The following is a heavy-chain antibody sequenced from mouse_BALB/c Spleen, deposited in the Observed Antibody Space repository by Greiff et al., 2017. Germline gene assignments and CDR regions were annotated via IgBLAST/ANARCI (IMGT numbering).Heavy chain of an antibody. V-gene: IGHV1-12*01. CDR3: AREGFAY. CDR1: GYTFTSYN. CDR2: IYPGNGDT. J-gene: IGHJ3*01. Sequence: QVQLQQPGAELVKPGASVKMSCKASGYTFTSYNMHWVKQTPGQGLEWIGAIYPGNGDTSYNQKFKGKATLTADKSSSTAYMQLSSLTSEDSAVYYCAREGFAYWGQGTLVTVSA.